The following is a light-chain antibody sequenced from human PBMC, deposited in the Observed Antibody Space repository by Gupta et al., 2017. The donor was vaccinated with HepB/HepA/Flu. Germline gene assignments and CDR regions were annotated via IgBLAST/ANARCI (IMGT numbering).Light chain of an antibody. Sequence: AIQMTQSPSSLSASIGDRVTITCRASQGIRNDLGWYQQKPGKAPKLLIYAASSLHSGVPSRFSGSGSDTDFTLTISSRQPEDFATYYCLQDYNYPLTFGGGTKVEIK. CDR3: LQDYNYPLT. V-gene: IGKV1-6*01. CDR2: AAS. J-gene: IGKJ4*01. CDR1: QGIRND.